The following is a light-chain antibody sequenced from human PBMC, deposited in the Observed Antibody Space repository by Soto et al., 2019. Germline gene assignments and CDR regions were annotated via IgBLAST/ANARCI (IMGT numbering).Light chain of an antibody. J-gene: IGKJ1*01. CDR1: QSISSW. Sequence: DIQMTQSPSTLSASVGDRVTITCRASQSISSWLAWYQQKPGKAPKLLIYDASSLESGVPSRFSGSGSGTEFTLTISSLQPDDFATYYCQQYFGQGTKVDI. CDR2: DAS. V-gene: IGKV1-5*01. CDR3: QQY.